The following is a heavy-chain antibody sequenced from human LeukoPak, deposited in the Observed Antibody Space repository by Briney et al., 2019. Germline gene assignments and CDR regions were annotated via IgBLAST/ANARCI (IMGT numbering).Heavy chain of an antibody. Sequence: PGGSLRLSCAASGFTFSSYAMSWVRQAPGKGLEWVSAISGSGGSKYYADSVKGRFTISRDNSKNTLYLQMNSLRAEDTAVYYCAKDRDYYDSSGPFDAFDIWGQGTMVTVSS. CDR1: GFTFSSYA. V-gene: IGHV3-23*01. CDR3: AKDRDYYDSSGPFDAFDI. J-gene: IGHJ3*02. D-gene: IGHD3-22*01. CDR2: ISGSGGSK.